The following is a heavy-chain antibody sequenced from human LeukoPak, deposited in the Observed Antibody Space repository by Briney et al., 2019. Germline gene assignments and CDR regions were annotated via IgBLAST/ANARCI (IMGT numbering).Heavy chain of an antibody. CDR3: ARRWFGDFG. D-gene: IGHD3-10*01. V-gene: IGHV3-74*01. Sequence: GGSLRLSCEASGFTFSSYWMHWVRQAPGKGLVWVSRINNDGTTTDYADSVKGRFTISRDNAKNTLYLQMNSLRVDDTAVYYCARRWFGDFGGGQGTLVTVSS. J-gene: IGHJ4*02. CDR1: GFTFSSYW. CDR2: INNDGTTT.